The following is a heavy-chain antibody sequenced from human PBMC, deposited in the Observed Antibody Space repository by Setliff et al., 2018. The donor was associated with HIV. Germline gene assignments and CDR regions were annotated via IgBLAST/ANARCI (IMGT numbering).Heavy chain of an antibody. D-gene: IGHD3-16*01. Sequence: ASVKVSCKASGYTFTAYYMHWVRQAPGQGLEWMGWIYPNSGGTQYAQKFQGRVTMTRDTSISTAYMELSRLRSDDTAVYYCAREDQTAGGFDPWGQGTTVTVSS. CDR3: AREDQTAGGFDP. V-gene: IGHV1-2*02. CDR1: GYTFTAYY. J-gene: IGHJ6*02. CDR2: IYPNSGGT.